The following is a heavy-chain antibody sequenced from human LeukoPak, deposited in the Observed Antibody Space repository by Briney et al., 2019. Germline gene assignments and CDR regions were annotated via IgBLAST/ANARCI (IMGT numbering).Heavy chain of an antibody. CDR2: IYYSGST. Sequence: PSETLSLTSTVSGGSISSSSYYWVWIRQPPGKGLEWIGTIYYSGSTYYNPSLESRVSISVDTSNNQFSLKLSSVTAADTAVYYCARLGYGSESHYDQIDYWGQGTLVTVSS. J-gene: IGHJ4*02. D-gene: IGHD3-10*01. CDR3: ARLGYGSESHYDQIDY. CDR1: GGSISSSSYY. V-gene: IGHV4-39*07.